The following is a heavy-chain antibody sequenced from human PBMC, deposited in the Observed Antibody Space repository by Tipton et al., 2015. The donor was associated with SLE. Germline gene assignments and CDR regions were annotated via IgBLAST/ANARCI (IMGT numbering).Heavy chain of an antibody. D-gene: IGHD5-12*01. Sequence: TLSLTCTVSDGSIRSTNYYWGWIRQPPGKGLEWIGSIFYTGSTYYNPSLKSRVSFSIDTSKHQFSLKLNSVTAADTGVYYCARRHYSGPFDSWGQGTLVTVSS. CDR2: IFYTGST. CDR1: DGSIRSTNYY. V-gene: IGHV4-39*07. J-gene: IGHJ4*02. CDR3: ARRHYSGPFDS.